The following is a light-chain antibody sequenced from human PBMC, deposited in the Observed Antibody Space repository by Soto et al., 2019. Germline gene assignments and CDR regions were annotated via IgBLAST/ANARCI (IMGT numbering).Light chain of an antibody. J-gene: IGKJ2*01. CDR2: GAS. Sequence: EVVLTQSPATLSLSPGDRATLSCRASQSVSSNYAAWYQQKPGQAPSLLIYGASNRATGIPDRFSGGGSGTDFTLTISRLESDDFAVYYCQQYGKSAMFTFGQGTKLQIK. CDR3: QQYGKSAMFT. V-gene: IGKV3-20*01. CDR1: QSVSSNY.